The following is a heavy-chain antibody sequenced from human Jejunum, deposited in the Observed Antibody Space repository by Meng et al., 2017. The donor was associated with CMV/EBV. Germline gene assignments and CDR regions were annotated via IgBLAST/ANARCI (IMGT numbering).Heavy chain of an antibody. D-gene: IGHD1-1*01. CDR2: IRHDGSNK. CDR3: AKDKGVRTFDY. CDR1: GISFSSSG. J-gene: IGHJ4*02. Sequence: QVQLVGSGGGVAQPGESLRLSCEASGISFSSSGMHWVRQAPGKGLEWVAFIRHDGSNKYYPESVRGRFTISRDNSKNTVVLEMNSLTSEDTAVYFCAKDKGVRTFDYWGQGILVTVSS. V-gene: IGHV3-30*02.